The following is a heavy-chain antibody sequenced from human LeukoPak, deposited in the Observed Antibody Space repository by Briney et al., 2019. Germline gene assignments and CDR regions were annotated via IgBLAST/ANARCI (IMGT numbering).Heavy chain of an antibody. D-gene: IGHD6-13*01. J-gene: IGHJ4*02. CDR3: ARGRIAAAEAHYFDY. V-gene: IGHV4-34*01. CDR1: GGSFRGYY. CDR2: INHSGST. Sequence: SETLSLTCAVYGGSFRGYYWSWIRQPPGKGLEWIGEINHSGSTNYNPSLKSRVTISVDTSKNQFSLKLSSVTAADTAVYYCARGRIAAAEAHYFDYWGQGTLVTVSS.